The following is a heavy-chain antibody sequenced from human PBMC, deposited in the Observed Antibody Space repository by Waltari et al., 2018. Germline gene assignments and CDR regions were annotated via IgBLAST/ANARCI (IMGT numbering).Heavy chain of an antibody. Sequence: QVQLQESGPGLVKPSETLSLTCTVSGGSISSYYWSWIRQPAGKGLEWIGRIYTSGSTHYNPSLKSRVTMSVDTSKNQFSLKLSSVTAADTAVYYCARGNGDYEWDYYYMDVWGKGTTVTVSS. CDR2: IYTSGST. D-gene: IGHD4-17*01. CDR1: GGSISSYY. J-gene: IGHJ6*03. V-gene: IGHV4-4*07. CDR3: ARGNGDYEWDYYYMDV.